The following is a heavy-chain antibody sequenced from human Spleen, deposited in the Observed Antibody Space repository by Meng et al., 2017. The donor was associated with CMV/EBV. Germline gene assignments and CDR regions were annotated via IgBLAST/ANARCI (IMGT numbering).Heavy chain of an antibody. D-gene: IGHD2-15*01. Sequence: FTSYDINWVRQATGQGLESMGWMNPNSGNTGYAQKFQGRVTMTRNTSISTAYMELSSLRSEDTAVYYCARGLSYCSGGSCYRLHWFDPWGQGTLVTVSS. V-gene: IGHV1-8*01. CDR2: MNPNSGNT. CDR3: ARGLSYCSGGSCYRLHWFDP. CDR1: FTSYD. J-gene: IGHJ5*02.